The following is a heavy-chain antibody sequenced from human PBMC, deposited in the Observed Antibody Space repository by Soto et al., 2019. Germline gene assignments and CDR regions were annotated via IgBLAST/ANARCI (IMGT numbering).Heavy chain of an antibody. CDR2: LVPIVDTS. J-gene: IGHJ4*02. CDR1: GGAFSSYA. D-gene: IGHD5-12*01. Sequence: QVQLLQSGAEGRQPASSVKVCCKTAGGAFSSYAIIWVRQAPGHGLEWMGGLVPIVDTSTYAQKFQGRVTITADESTCKVYMELSSLRSDDTAVYYYVRVVAIPGYPDNWGQGTLVTVYS. CDR3: VRVVAIPGYPDN. V-gene: IGHV1-69*12.